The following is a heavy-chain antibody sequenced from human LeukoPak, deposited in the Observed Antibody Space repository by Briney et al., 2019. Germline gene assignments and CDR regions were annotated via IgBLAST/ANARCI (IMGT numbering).Heavy chain of an antibody. Sequence: SETLSLTCTVSGGSISSYYWSWIRQPPGKGLEWIGYIYYSGSTNYNPSLKSRVTISVDTSKNQFSLKLSSVTAADTAVYYCAREVATGDAFDIWAKGQWSPSLQ. CDR2: IYYSGST. J-gene: IGHJ3*02. V-gene: IGHV4-59*01. CDR1: GGSISSYY. D-gene: IGHD5-12*01. CDR3: AREVATGDAFDI.